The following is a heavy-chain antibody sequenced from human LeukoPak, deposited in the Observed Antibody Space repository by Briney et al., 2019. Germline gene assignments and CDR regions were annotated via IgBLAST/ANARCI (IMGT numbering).Heavy chain of an antibody. D-gene: IGHD2-15*01. CDR1: GFTFSNYE. Sequence: GGSLRLSCAASGFTFSNYEMMWVRQAPGKGLEWVSYIGTSGSDIHYADSVKGRFTISRDNAKNSLYLQMNSLRAEDTAVYYCSGYVGRNRYFDSWGQGTLVTVS. CDR2: IGTSGSDI. J-gene: IGHJ4*02. CDR3: SGYVGRNRYFDS. V-gene: IGHV3-21*05.